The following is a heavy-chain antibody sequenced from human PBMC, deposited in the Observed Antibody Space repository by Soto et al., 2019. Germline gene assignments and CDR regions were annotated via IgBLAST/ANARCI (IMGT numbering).Heavy chain of an antibody. V-gene: IGHV3-11*01. CDR3: ARAPTNFIVVVPAATGGYYMDV. CDR2: ISSSGSTI. CDR1: GFTFSDYY. D-gene: IGHD2-2*01. Sequence: GGSLRLSCAASGFTFSDYYMSWIRQAPGKGLEWVSYISSSGSTIYYADSVKGRFTISRANAKNSLYLQMNSLRAEDTAVYYCARAPTNFIVVVPAATGGYYMDVWGKGTTVTVSS. J-gene: IGHJ6*03.